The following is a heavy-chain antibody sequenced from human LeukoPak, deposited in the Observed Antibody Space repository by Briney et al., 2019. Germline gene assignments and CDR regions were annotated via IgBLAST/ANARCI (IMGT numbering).Heavy chain of an antibody. CDR3: AKDGSDWGFDY. J-gene: IGHJ4*02. CDR2: ISGGGGTT. CDR1: GFTFRSYA. V-gene: IGHV3-23*01. Sequence: PGGSLLLSCAASGFTFRSYAMKWVRQAPGKGLEWVSAISGGGGTTYYADSVKGRFTISRDNSKNTLYLQMNSLRAEDTAVYYCAKDGSDWGFDYWGQGTLGTVSS. D-gene: IGHD6-19*01.